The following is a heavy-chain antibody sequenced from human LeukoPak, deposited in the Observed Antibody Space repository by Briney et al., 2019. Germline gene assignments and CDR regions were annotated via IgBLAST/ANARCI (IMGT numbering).Heavy chain of an antibody. CDR3: AGGGGSRGYYFDC. CDR1: GASISSGDYY. CDR2: IYYSGST. D-gene: IGHD6-25*01. J-gene: IGHJ4*02. V-gene: IGHV4-30-4*01. Sequence: PSETLSLTCTVSGASISSGDYYWSWNRHPPGKGLEWIGYIYYSGSTYYDPSIKSRVTISVDTSKNQFSLQLNSVAAADTAVYYCAGGGGSRGYYFDCWGQGTLVTVSS.